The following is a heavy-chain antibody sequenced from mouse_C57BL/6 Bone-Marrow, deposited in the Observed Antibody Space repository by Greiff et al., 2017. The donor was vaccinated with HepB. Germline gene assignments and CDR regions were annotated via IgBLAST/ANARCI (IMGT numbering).Heavy chain of an antibody. CDR3: TLGRRDRMDY. V-gene: IGHV6-3*01. J-gene: IGHJ4*01. CDR2: IRLKSDNYAT. CDR1: GFTFSNYW. Sequence: DVQLQESGGGLVQPGGSMKLSCVASGFTFSNYWMNWVRQSPEKGLEWVAQIRLKSDNYATHYAESVKGRFTISRDDSKSSVYLQMNNLRAEDTGIYYCTLGRRDRMDYWGQGTSVTVSS. D-gene: IGHD4-1*01.